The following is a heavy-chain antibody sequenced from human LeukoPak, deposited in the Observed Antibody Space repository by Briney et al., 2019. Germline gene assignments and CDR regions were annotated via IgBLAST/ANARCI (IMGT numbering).Heavy chain of an antibody. CDR2: ISGGGVNT. Sequence: GGSLRLSCAASGFTFNSYAMSWVRQAPGKGLEWVSVISGGGVNTYYADSVKGRFTISRDKSKNTLYLQMNSLRAEDTAVYYCARGEKSGVAYTNWLDSWGQGTLVQVSS. V-gene: IGHV3-23*01. D-gene: IGHD1-1*01. J-gene: IGHJ5*01. CDR3: ARGEKSGVAYTNWLDS. CDR1: GFTFNSYA.